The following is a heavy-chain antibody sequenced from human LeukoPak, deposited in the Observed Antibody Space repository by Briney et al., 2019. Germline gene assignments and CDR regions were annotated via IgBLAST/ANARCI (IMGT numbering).Heavy chain of an antibody. J-gene: IGHJ4*02. Sequence: PSETLSLTCTVSGGSISSGDYYWSWIRQPPGKGLEWIGYIYYSGSTYYNPSLKSRVTISVDTSKNQFSLKLSSVTAADTAVYYCARAGGQDWNDRLSFDYWGQGTLVTVSS. CDR2: IYYSGST. CDR1: GGSISSGDYY. CDR3: ARAGGQDWNDRLSFDY. V-gene: IGHV4-30-4*01. D-gene: IGHD1-1*01.